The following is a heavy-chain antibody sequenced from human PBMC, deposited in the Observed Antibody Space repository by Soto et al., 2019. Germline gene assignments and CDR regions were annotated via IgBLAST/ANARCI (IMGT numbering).Heavy chain of an antibody. D-gene: IGHD6-13*01. V-gene: IGHV2-70*11. CDR1: GFSLSTSGMC. CDR2: IDWDDDK. CDR3: ARIKAAAGTYYYYMDV. Sequence: SGPTLVNPTQTLTLTCTFSGFSLSTSGMCVSWIRQPPGKALEWLARIDWDDDKYYSTSLKTRLTISIDTSKNQVVLTMTNMDPVDTATYYCARIKAAAGTYYYYMDVWGKGTTVTVSS. J-gene: IGHJ6*03.